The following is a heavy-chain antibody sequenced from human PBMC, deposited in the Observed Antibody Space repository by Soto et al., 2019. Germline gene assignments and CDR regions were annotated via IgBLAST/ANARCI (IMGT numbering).Heavy chain of an antibody. J-gene: IGHJ5*02. Sequence: SETLSLTCAVSSGSISSSNWWRWVRQPPGKGLEWIGEIYHSGSTNYNPSLKSRVTISVDKSKNQFSLKLSSVTAADTAVYYCARARAHDFWSGYYGWFDPWGQGTLVTVSS. V-gene: IGHV4-4*02. CDR3: ARARAHDFWSGYYGWFDP. CDR1: SGSISSSNW. CDR2: IYHSGST. D-gene: IGHD3-3*01.